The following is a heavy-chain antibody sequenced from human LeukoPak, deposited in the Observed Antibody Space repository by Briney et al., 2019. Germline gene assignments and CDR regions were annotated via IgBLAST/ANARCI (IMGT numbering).Heavy chain of an antibody. CDR3: ARLEGGPRFLIYYYMDV. Sequence: ASVKVSCKASGYTFTSYGISWVRQAPGQGLEWMGWISAYNGNTNYAQKLQGRVTMTTDTSTSTAYMELRGLRSDDTAVYYCARLEGGPRFLIYYYMDVWGKGTTVTVSS. V-gene: IGHV1-18*01. J-gene: IGHJ6*03. D-gene: IGHD1-26*01. CDR1: GYTFTSYG. CDR2: ISAYNGNT.